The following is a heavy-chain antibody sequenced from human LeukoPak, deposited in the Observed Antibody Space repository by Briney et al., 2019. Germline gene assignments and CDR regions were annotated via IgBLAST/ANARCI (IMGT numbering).Heavy chain of an antibody. CDR1: GFTFSTYL. Sequence: GGSLRLSCPASGFTFSTYLMSWVRQAPGKGLEWVGNIKEDGSEKYYIDSVKGRFTISRDNAKNLLFLQMNSLRAEDTAVYYCTRDEGATETTYRFDHWGQGTLVTVPS. V-gene: IGHV3-7*01. CDR3: TRDEGATETTYRFDH. CDR2: IKEDGSEK. J-gene: IGHJ4*02. D-gene: IGHD4-17*01.